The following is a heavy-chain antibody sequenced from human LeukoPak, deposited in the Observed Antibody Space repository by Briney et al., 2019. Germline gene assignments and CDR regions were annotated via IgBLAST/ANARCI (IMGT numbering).Heavy chain of an antibody. V-gene: IGHV1-46*01. CDR2: INPSVGST. D-gene: IGHD3-16*02. CDR1: GYTFTSYY. CDR3: ARDHSYRFDY. J-gene: IGHJ4*02. Sequence: GASVNVSCKASGYTFTSYYMHWVRQAPGQGLEWMGIINPSVGSTSYVQKFQGRVTMTRDTSTSTVYMELSSLRSEDTAVYYCARDHSYRFDYWGQGTLVTVSS.